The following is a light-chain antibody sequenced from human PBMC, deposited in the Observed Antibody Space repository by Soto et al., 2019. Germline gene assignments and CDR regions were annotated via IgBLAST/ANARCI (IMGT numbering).Light chain of an antibody. Sequence: EIVLTQSPGTLSLSPGDRATLSCRASQPVVSDYLAWYQQKPGQAPRLLIYSASKRATGTPDRFSGSGSGADFTLTISRLEPEDFSVYYCQQYGSSGTFGQGTKVDIK. CDR1: QPVVSDY. CDR3: QQYGSSGT. J-gene: IGKJ1*01. V-gene: IGKV3-20*01. CDR2: SAS.